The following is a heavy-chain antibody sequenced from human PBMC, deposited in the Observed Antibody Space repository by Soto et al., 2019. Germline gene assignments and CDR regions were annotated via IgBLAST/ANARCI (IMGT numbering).Heavy chain of an antibody. J-gene: IGHJ5*02. D-gene: IGHD2-2*01. V-gene: IGHV4-39*07. CDR2: IYYSGST. Sequence: PSETLSLTCTVSGGSISSSSYYWCWIRQPPGKGLEWIGYIYYSGSTNYNPSLKSRVTISVDTSKNQFSLKLSSVTAADTAVYYCARVPAWEGYQHSSGWFDPWGQGTLVTVSS. CDR1: GGSISSSSYY. CDR3: ARVPAWEGYQHSSGWFDP.